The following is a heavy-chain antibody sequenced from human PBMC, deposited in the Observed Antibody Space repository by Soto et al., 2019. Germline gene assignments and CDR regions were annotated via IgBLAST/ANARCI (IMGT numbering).Heavy chain of an antibody. CDR2: IYYSGST. J-gene: IGHJ5*02. CDR1: GGSISSYY. Sequence: PSETLSLTCTVSGGSISSYYRSWIRQPPGKGLEWIGYIYYSGSTNYNPSLKSRVTISVDTSKNQFSLKLSSVTAADTAVYYCARGYDYIWGSYRSQYLFDPWGQGTLVTVSS. CDR3: ARGYDYIWGSYRSQYLFDP. V-gene: IGHV4-59*01. D-gene: IGHD3-16*02.